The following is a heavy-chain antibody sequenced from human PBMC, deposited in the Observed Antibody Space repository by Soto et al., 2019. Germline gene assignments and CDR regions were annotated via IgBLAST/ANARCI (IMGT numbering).Heavy chain of an antibody. CDR2: IYSGGST. V-gene: IGHV3-66*01. J-gene: IGHJ6*03. CDR1: GFTVSSNY. Sequence: GGSLRLSCAASGFTVSSNYMSWVRQAPGKGLEWVSVIYSGGSTYYADSVKGRFTISRDNSKNTLYLQMNSLRAEDTAVYYCGGDRITMVRGVIIADRYYYYYMDVWGKGTTVTVSS. D-gene: IGHD3-10*01. CDR3: GGDRITMVRGVIIADRYYYYYMDV.